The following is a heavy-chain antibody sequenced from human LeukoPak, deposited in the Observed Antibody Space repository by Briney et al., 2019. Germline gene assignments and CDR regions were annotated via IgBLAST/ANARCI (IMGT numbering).Heavy chain of an antibody. J-gene: IGHJ6*04. CDR1: GGSITGYF. Sequence: PSETLSLTCTVSGGSITGYFWTWIRQPPGKGLEWIGYIYYSGSTNYNPSIKSRVTISVDTSKNQFSLKLSSVTAADTAVYYCARVAQAPYGMDVWGEGTTVTVSS. V-gene: IGHV4-59*01. CDR2: IYYSGST. CDR3: ARVAQAPYGMDV.